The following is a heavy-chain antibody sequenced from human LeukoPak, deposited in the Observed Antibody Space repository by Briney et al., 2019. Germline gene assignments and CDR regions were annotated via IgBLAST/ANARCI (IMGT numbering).Heavy chain of an antibody. V-gene: IGHV3-30*18. D-gene: IGHD1-14*01. CDR3: AKDTRDDHHSDY. CDR2: ISYDGINK. Sequence: QPGGSLRLSCAVSGFTYSAYGMHWVRQAPGKGLEWVAIISYDGINKYYPDSVKGRFTISRDNSKNTLYLQMNSLRAEDTAVYYCAKDTRDDHHSDYWGQGTLVTVPS. J-gene: IGHJ4*02. CDR1: GFTYSAYG.